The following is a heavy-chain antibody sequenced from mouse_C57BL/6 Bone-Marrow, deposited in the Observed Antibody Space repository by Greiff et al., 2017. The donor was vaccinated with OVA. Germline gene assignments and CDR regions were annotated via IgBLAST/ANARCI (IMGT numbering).Heavy chain of an antibody. J-gene: IGHJ2*01. Sequence: EVQLVESGPGLVKPSQSLSLTCSVTGYSITSGYYWNWIRQFPGNKLEWMGYISYDGSNNYNPSLKNRISITRDTSKNQFFLKLNSVTTEDTATYYCARDPYYYGSSYDYFDYWGQGTTLTVSS. V-gene: IGHV3-6*01. D-gene: IGHD1-1*01. CDR1: GYSITSGYY. CDR3: ARDPYYYGSSYDYFDY. CDR2: ISYDGSN.